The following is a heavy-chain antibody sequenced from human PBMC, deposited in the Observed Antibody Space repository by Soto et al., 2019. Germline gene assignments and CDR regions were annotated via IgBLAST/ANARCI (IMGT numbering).Heavy chain of an antibody. CDR1: VGSISSGCYY. J-gene: IGHJ4*02. CDR3: ARGGFHSGNCYIFEY. V-gene: IGHV4-31*03. D-gene: IGHD2-21*01. Sequence: PSETLSLTCTVSVGSISSGCYYWSWILHHPGKGLEWIGYIYYSWSTYYNPSLKSRVTISVDTSKDQFSLKLSSVTAADTAVYLCARGGFHSGNCYIFEYWGQGAMVTVSS. CDR2: IYYSWST.